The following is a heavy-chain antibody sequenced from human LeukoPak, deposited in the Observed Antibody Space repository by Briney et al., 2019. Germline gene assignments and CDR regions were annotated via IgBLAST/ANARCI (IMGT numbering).Heavy chain of an antibody. V-gene: IGHV1-18*01. CDR3: ARDRKSWNPPFGFDP. J-gene: IGHJ5*02. Sequence: ASVKVSCKASGYAFTSYGISWVRQAPGQGLEWMGRISAYNGNTNYAQKLQGRVTMTTDTSTSTAYMELRSLRSDDTAVYYCARDRKSWNPPFGFDPWGQGTLVTVSS. D-gene: IGHD1-1*01. CDR2: ISAYNGNT. CDR1: GYAFTSYG.